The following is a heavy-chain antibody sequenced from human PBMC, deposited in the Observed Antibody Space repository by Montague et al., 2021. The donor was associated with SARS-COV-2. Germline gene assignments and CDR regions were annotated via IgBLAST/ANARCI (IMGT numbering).Heavy chain of an antibody. V-gene: IGHV3-66*01. CDR3: ARDPNQYDILTGSYRGYYAFDI. D-gene: IGHD3-9*01. CDR2: IYSGGST. CDR1: GFTVSSDY. J-gene: IGHJ3*02. Sequence: SLRLSCAASGFTVSSDYMSWVRQAPGKGLEWVSVIYSGGSTNYADSVKGRFTISRGTSKNTLYLQMNSLRAGDTAVYYCARDPNQYDILTGSYRGYYAFDIWAKGQWSPSLQ.